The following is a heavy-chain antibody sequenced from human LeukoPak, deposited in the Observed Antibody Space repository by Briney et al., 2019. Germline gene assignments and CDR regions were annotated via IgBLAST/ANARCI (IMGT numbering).Heavy chain of an antibody. CDR3: TRVRYDSSGWLYLPPRS. CDR2: IYYTGTT. Sequence: PSETLSLTCTVSGGSISRSTYYWGWIRQPPGKGLEWIANIYYTGTTLYNPSLKSRVTISVDTSKNQFSLKLSSVTAADTAVYYCTRVRYDSSGWLYLPPRSWGQGTLVTVSS. J-gene: IGHJ5*02. V-gene: IGHV4-39*01. D-gene: IGHD3-22*01. CDR1: GGSISRSTYY.